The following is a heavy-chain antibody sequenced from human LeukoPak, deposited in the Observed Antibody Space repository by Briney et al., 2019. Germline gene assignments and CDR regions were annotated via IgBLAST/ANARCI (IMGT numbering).Heavy chain of an antibody. CDR3: AKGSGSATDYYDSSGYPHDAFDI. V-gene: IGHV3-23*01. Sequence: PGGSLRLSCAASGFTFSSYAMSWVRQAPGKGLEWVSAISGSGGSTYYADSVKGRFTISRDNSKTTLYLQMNSLRAEDTAVYYCAKGSGSATDYYDSSGYPHDAFDIWGQGTMVTVSS. J-gene: IGHJ3*02. CDR2: ISGSGGST. CDR1: GFTFSSYA. D-gene: IGHD3-22*01.